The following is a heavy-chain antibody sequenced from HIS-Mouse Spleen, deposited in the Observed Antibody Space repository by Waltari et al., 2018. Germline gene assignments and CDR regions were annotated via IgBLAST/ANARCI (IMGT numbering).Heavy chain of an antibody. D-gene: IGHD6-13*01. CDR2: IYYSGST. J-gene: IGHJ2*01. V-gene: IGHV4-39*07. Sequence: QLQLQESGPGLVTPSETLSLTCNVSGGSLRSSSYHWGWIRQPPGKGLEWIGSIYYSGSTYYNPSLKSRVTISVDTSKNQFSLKLSSVTAADTAVYYCAREIPYSSSWYDWYFDLWGRGTLVTVSS. CDR3: AREIPYSSSWYDWYFDL. CDR1: GGSLRSSSYH.